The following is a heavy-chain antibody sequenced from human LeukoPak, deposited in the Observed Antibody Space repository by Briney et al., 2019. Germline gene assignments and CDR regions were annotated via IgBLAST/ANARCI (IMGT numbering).Heavy chain of an antibody. Sequence: SQTLSLTCTVSGGSISSGGYYWSWIRQHPGKGLEWIGYIYYSGSTYYNPSLKSRVTISVDTSKNQFSLKLSSVTAADTAAYYCAAGVVVAATLLYWGQGTLVTVSS. CDR3: AAGVVVAATLLY. CDR1: GGSISSGGYY. D-gene: IGHD2-15*01. CDR2: IYYSGST. V-gene: IGHV4-31*03. J-gene: IGHJ4*02.